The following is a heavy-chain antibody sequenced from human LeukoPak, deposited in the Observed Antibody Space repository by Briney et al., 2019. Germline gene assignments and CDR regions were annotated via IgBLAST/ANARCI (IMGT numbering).Heavy chain of an antibody. CDR1: GYTFTSYG. D-gene: IGHD5-24*01. Sequence: ASVKVSCKASGYTFTSYGISWVRQAPGQGLEWMGIINPSGGSTSYAQKFQGRVTMTRDTSTSTVYMELSSLRSEDTAVYYCARGIPDGYTLIIWGQGTMVTVSS. V-gene: IGHV1-46*01. CDR3: ARGIPDGYTLII. J-gene: IGHJ3*02. CDR2: INPSGGST.